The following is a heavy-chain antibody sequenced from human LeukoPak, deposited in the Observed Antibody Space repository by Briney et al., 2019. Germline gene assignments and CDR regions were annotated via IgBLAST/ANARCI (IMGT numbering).Heavy chain of an antibody. Sequence: ASVTVSCKASGYTFTSYDINWVRQATGQGLEWMGCMNHNSGNTDHAQKFQGRVTKTRNTSISTAHMELSSLRSAHTAVYYCARVGEYSSSSIDYWGQGTLVTVSS. J-gene: IGHJ4*02. CDR2: MNHNSGNT. V-gene: IGHV1-8*01. CDR1: GYTFTSYD. D-gene: IGHD6-6*01. CDR3: ARVGEYSSSSIDY.